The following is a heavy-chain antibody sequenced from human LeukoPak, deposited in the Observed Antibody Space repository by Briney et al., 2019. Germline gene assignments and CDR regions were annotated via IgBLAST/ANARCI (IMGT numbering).Heavy chain of an antibody. J-gene: IGHJ4*02. D-gene: IGHD6-6*01. CDR3: ARGRQQLVAEELDY. CDR1: GFTFSSYS. Sequence: GGSLRLSCAASGFTFSSYSMNWVRQAPGKGLEWVSSISSSSSYIYYADSVKGRFTISRDNAKNSLYLQMNSLRVEDTAVYYCARGRQQLVAEELDYWGQGTLVTVSS. CDR2: ISSSSSYI. V-gene: IGHV3-21*01.